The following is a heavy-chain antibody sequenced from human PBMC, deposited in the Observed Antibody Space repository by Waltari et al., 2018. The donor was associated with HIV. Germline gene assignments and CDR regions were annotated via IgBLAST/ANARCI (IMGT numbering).Heavy chain of an antibody. Sequence: AASGFTFSGSAMHWVRQASGKGLEWVGRIRSKANSYATAYAASVKGRFTISRDDSKNTAYLQMNSLKTEDTAVYYCVATCGGDNLTGGEASPPWFDPWGQGTLVTVSS. D-gene: IGHD2-21*02. V-gene: IGHV3-73*01. CDR3: VATCGGDNLTGGEASPPWFDP. CDR1: GFTFSGSA. J-gene: IGHJ5*02. CDR2: IRSKANSYAT.